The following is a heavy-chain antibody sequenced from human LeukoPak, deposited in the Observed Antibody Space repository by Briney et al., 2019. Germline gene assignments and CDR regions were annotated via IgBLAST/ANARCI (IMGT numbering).Heavy chain of an antibody. CDR2: ISWNSGGA. CDR3: AKDRTYSGYDALDY. Sequence: GGSLRLSCAASGFTFDDYSMHWVRHAPGKGLEWVSGISWNSGGAGYADSVKGRFTISRDNAKNSLYLQMNSLRTEDTALYYCAKDRTYSGYDALDYWGQGTLVTVSS. CDR1: GFTFDDYS. J-gene: IGHJ4*02. D-gene: IGHD5-12*01. V-gene: IGHV3-9*01.